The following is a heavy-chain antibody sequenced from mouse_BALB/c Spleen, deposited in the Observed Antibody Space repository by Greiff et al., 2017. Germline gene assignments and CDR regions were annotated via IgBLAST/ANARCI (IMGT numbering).Heavy chain of an antibody. Sequence: EVKLVESGGGLVQPGGSLRLSCATSGFTFTDYYMSWVRQPPGKALEWLGFIRNKANGYTTEYSASVKGRFTISRDNSQSILYLQMNTLGAEDSATYYCARDGEDYDYDALYYAMDYWGQGTSVTVSS. CDR3: ARDGEDYDYDALYYAMDY. J-gene: IGHJ4*01. CDR1: GFTFTDYY. CDR2: IRNKANGYTT. D-gene: IGHD2-4*01. V-gene: IGHV7-3*02.